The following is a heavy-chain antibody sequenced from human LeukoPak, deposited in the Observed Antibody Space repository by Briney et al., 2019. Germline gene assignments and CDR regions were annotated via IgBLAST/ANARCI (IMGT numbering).Heavy chain of an antibody. D-gene: IGHD4-17*01. CDR1: GGSISSGGYY. CDR2: IYYSGST. Sequence: TLSLTCTVSGGSISSGGYYWSWIRQHPGTGLEWIGYIYYSGSTYYNPSLKSRVTISVDTSKNQFSLKLSSVTAADTAVYYCARRKYGDYVGSAFDYWGQGTLVTVSS. J-gene: IGHJ4*02. CDR3: ARRKYGDYVGSAFDY. V-gene: IGHV4-31*03.